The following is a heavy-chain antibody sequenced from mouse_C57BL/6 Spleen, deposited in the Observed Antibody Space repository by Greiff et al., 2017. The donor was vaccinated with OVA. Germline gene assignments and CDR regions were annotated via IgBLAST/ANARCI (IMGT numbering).Heavy chain of an antibody. J-gene: IGHJ3*01. CDR2: INPSSGYT. CDR1: GYTFTSYW. D-gene: IGHD2-2*01. CDR3: ARADYGYDVWFAY. Sequence: QVQLQQSGAELAKPGASVKLSCKASGYTFTSYWMHWVKQRPGQGLEWIGYINPSSGYTKYNQKFKDTATLTADKSSSTAYMLLSSLSYEDSAVYYCARADYGYDVWFAYWGQGTLVTVSA. V-gene: IGHV1-7*01.